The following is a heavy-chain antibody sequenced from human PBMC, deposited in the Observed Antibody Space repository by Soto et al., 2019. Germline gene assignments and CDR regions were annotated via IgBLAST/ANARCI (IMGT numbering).Heavy chain of an antibody. CDR1: GGSVSSGNYY. D-gene: IGHD2-15*01. V-gene: IGHV4-61*01. Sequence: SETLSLTCTVSGGSVSSGNYYWSWIRQPPGKGLEWIGFIYYTGSTSYNPSLKSRVTISMDTSKNQFSLKLTSVTAADTAVYYCAGDLYCSGGSCAFDPWGQGTLVTVSS. J-gene: IGHJ5*02. CDR3: AGDLYCSGGSCAFDP. CDR2: IYYTGST.